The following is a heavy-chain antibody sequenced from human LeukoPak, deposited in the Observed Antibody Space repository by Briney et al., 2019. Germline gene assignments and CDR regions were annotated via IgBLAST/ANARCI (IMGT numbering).Heavy chain of an antibody. V-gene: IGHV3-21*01. CDR3: AREGEYCSSTSCYGAFDI. D-gene: IGHD2-2*01. J-gene: IGHJ3*02. Sequence: GGSLRLSCAASGFTFSGYSMNWVRQAPGKGLEWVSSISSSSYIYYADSVKGRFTISRDNAKNSLYLQMNSLRAEDTAVYYCAREGEYCSSTSCYGAFDIWGQGTMVTVSS. CDR1: GFTFSGYS. CDR2: ISSSSYI.